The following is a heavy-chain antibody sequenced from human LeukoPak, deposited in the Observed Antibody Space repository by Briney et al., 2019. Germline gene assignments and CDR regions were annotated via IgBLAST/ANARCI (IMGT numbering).Heavy chain of an antibody. D-gene: IGHD2-21*02. Sequence: SETLSLTCTVSGGSISSSSYYWAWIRQPPGQGLELIGNISYSGSTYYNPSLKSRVTISVDTSKNQFSLKLSSVTAADTAVYYCAGTPGHIVVLTGLETQYGMDVWGQGTTVTVSS. J-gene: IGHJ6*02. CDR1: GGSISSSSYY. CDR3: AGTPGHIVVLTGLETQYGMDV. CDR2: ISYSGST. V-gene: IGHV4-39*07.